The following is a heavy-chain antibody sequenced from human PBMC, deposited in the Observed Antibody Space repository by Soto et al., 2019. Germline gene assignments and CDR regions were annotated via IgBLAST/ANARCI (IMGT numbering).Heavy chain of an antibody. D-gene: IGHD6-13*01. CDR1: GFTFGDYA. Sequence: GGSLRLSCTASGFTFGDYAMSWFRQAPGKGLEWVGFIRSKAYGGTTEYAASVKGRFTISRDDSKSIAYLQMNSLKTEDTAVYYCTRSRRIAAAGLYYYYGMDVWGQGTTVTVSS. CDR3: TRSRRIAAAGLYYYYGMDV. J-gene: IGHJ6*02. CDR2: IRSKAYGGTT. V-gene: IGHV3-49*03.